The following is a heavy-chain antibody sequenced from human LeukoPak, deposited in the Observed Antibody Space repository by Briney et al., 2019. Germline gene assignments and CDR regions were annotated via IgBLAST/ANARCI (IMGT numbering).Heavy chain of an antibody. J-gene: IGHJ4*02. CDR3: ARHPFGYCSGTSYPYYFDY. CDR2: ISGSSSST. Sequence: GGSLRLSCVGSGFTFSSYAMSWVRQIPGKGLEWVSAISGSSSSTYYADSVKGRFTISRDNSKNTLHLQISSLRAEDTAVYYCARHPFGYCSGTSYPYYFDYWGQGTLVTVSS. V-gene: IGHV3-23*01. CDR1: GFTFSSYA. D-gene: IGHD2-2*01.